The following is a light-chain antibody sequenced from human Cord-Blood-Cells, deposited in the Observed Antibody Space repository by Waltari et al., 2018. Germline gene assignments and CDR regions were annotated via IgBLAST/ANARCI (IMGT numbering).Light chain of an antibody. CDR2: EDS. CDR3: YSTDSSGNHRV. CDR1: ALPKNS. Sequence: SYELTPPPSVSVSPGQTARITCSGDALPKNSAYWYPQKSGQDPVLVIYEDSKRPPGIPERFSGSSSGTMATLTISGAQVEDEADYYCYSTDSSGNHRVFGGGTKLTVL. V-gene: IGLV3-10*01. J-gene: IGLJ2*01.